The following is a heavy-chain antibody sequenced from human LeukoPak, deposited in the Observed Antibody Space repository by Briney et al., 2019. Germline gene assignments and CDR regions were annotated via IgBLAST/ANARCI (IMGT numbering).Heavy chain of an antibody. CDR1: GFTFSSYS. CDR3: ARIGRSLKLDSSGYISGGDAFDI. CDR2: ISSSSSYI. J-gene: IGHJ3*02. Sequence: PGGSLRLSCAASGFTFSSYSMNWVRQAPGKGLEWVSSISSSSSYIYYADSVKGRFTISRDNAKNSLYLQMNSLRAEDTAVYYCARIGRSLKLDSSGYISGGDAFDIWGQGTMVTVSS. D-gene: IGHD3-22*01. V-gene: IGHV3-21*01.